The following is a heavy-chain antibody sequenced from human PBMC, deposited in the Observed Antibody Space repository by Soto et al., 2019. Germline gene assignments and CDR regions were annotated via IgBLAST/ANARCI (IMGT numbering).Heavy chain of an antibody. CDR1: GYTFTSYY. Sequence: ASVKVSCKASGYTFTSYYMHWVRQAPGQGLEWMGIINPSGASTSYAQKFQGRVTMTRDTSTTTVYMELSSLRSEDTAVYYCARIGAEGGNSAYWGQGTLVTVSS. J-gene: IGHJ4*02. D-gene: IGHD2-21*02. V-gene: IGHV1-46*01. CDR2: INPSGAST. CDR3: ARIGAEGGNSAY.